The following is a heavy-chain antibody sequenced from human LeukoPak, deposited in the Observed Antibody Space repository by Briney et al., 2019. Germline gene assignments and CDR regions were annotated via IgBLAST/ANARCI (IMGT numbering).Heavy chain of an antibody. D-gene: IGHD6-13*01. CDR3: ARDSSGIAAY. V-gene: IGHV3-9*01. CDR1: GFAFGDYA. J-gene: IGHJ4*02. Sequence: PGRSLRLSCAASGFAFGDYAMHWVRQAPGKGLEWVSSINWNGGTLDYADSVKGRFTISRDNAKNSLYLEMNSLRAEDTAVYYCARDSSGIAAYWGQGTLVTVSS. CDR2: INWNGGTL.